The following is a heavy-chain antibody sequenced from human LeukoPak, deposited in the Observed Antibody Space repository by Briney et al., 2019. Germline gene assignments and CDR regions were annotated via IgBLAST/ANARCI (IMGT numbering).Heavy chain of an antibody. Sequence: GGSLRLSCAASGFTFSSYEMNWVRQAPGKGLEWVSYISSGGNTIYYADSVKGRYTISRDNAKNSLYLQMNSLRAEDTAVYYCAREGTAMVSFDYWGQGTLVTVSS. CDR3: AREGTAMVSFDY. J-gene: IGHJ4*02. V-gene: IGHV3-48*03. D-gene: IGHD5-18*01. CDR1: GFTFSSYE. CDR2: ISSGGNTI.